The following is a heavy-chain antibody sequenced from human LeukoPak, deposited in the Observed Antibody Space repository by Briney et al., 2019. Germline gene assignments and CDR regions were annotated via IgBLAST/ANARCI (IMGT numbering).Heavy chain of an antibody. V-gene: IGHV3-30*02. CDR3: AKDRNYYGSGSYYDY. Sequence: GGSLRLSCAASGFTFSSYGMHWVRQAPGKGLEWVAFIRYDGSNKYYADSVKGRFTISRDNSKNTLYLQMNSLGAEDTAVYYCAKDRNYYGSGSYYDYWGQGTLVTVSS. D-gene: IGHD3-10*01. CDR1: GFTFSSYG. CDR2: IRYDGSNK. J-gene: IGHJ4*02.